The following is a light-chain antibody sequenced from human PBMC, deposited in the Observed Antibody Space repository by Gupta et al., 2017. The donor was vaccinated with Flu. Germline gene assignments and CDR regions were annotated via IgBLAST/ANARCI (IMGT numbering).Light chain of an antibody. Sequence: ELVLTQSAATLSLSPGARATISCRASQSISNNLAWYQQKPDQAPKLLIYGASTRATCIPARLSGGGSGTEFTLTISSLQSEDFAVYYCQQYDNWAPTTFGQGTRVEIK. J-gene: IGKJ1*01. CDR1: QSISNN. CDR3: QQYDNWAPTT. CDR2: GAS. V-gene: IGKV3-15*01.